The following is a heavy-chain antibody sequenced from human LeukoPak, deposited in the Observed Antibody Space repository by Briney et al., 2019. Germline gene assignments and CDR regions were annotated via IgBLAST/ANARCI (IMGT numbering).Heavy chain of an antibody. D-gene: IGHD2-2*01. J-gene: IGHJ3*02. Sequence: GGSLRLSCAASGFPFSRYAMGWVRQAPGKGLEWVSYISTSSSTIYYADSVKGRFTISRDNAKNSLYLQMNSLRAEDTAVYYCARDSVVPAAINAFDIWGQGTMVTVSS. CDR3: ARDSVVPAAINAFDI. CDR2: ISTSSSTI. CDR1: GFPFSRYA. V-gene: IGHV3-48*01.